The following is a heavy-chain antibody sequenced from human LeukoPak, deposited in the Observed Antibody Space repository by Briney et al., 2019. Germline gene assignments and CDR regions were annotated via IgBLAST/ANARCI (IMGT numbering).Heavy chain of an antibody. CDR2: INHLGSQT. Sequence: GGSLRLSCAASGFTFKDFYMSWVRQAPGKGLEWVSYINHLGSQTDYADSVRGRFTISRDNAKNSLSLQMNNLSVDDTAVYYCVRARFTTFVYYWGQGTLVTVSS. CDR1: GFTFKDFY. D-gene: IGHD1-1*01. V-gene: IGHV3-11*05. J-gene: IGHJ4*02. CDR3: VRARFTTFVYY.